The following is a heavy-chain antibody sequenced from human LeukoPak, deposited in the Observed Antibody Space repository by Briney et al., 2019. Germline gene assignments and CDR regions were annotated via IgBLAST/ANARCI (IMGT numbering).Heavy chain of an antibody. CDR3: ARELRKWEPTGPGY. V-gene: IGHV1-2*02. CDR2: INPNSGGT. D-gene: IGHD1-26*01. Sequence: ASVKVSCKASGYTFTGYYMHWVRQAPVQGLEWMGWINPNSGGTNYAQKFQGRVTMTRDTSISTAYMELSRLRSDDTAVYYCARELRKWEPTGPGYWGQGTLVTVSS. CDR1: GYTFTGYY. J-gene: IGHJ4*02.